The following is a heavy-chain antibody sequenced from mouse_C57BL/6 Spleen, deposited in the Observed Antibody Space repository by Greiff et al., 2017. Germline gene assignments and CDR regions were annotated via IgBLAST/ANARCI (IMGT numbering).Heavy chain of an antibody. J-gene: IGHJ2*01. CDR1: GFTFSSYT. CDR2: ISGGGGNT. Sequence: EVQLVESGGGLVKPGGSLKLSCAASGFTFSSYTMSWVRQTPEKRLEWVATISGGGGNTYYPDSVKGRFTISRDNAKNTLYLQMSSLRSEDTALYYCARQGYYGSSFYYFDYWGQGTTLTVSS. CDR3: ARQGYYGSSFYYFDY. V-gene: IGHV5-9*01. D-gene: IGHD1-1*01.